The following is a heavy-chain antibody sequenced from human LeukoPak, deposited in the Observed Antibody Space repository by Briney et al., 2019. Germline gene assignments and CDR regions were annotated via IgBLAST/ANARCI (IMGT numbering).Heavy chain of an antibody. CDR2: IYYTGST. CDR3: ASPAGSGWYYFDY. D-gene: IGHD6-19*01. CDR1: GGSISSYY. V-gene: IGHV4-59*12. Sequence: SETLSLTCTVSGGSISSYYWSWIRQPPGKGLEWIGSIYYTGSTYYNPSLKSRVTISVDTSKNQFSLKLSSVTAADTAVYSCASPAGSGWYYFDYWGQGILITVFS. J-gene: IGHJ4*02.